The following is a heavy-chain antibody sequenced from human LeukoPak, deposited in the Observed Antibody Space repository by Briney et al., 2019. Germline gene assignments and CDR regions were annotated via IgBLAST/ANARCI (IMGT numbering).Heavy chain of an antibody. CDR3: ARDLYSSSSREPLDYYYGMDV. J-gene: IGHJ6*02. V-gene: IGHV1-2*04. CDR2: INPNSGGT. D-gene: IGHD6-6*01. Sequence: ASVKVSCTASGYTFTGYYMHWVRQAPGQGLEWMGWINPNSGGTNYAQKFQGWVTMTRDTSISTAYMELSRLRSDDTAVYYCARDLYSSSSREPLDYYYGMDVWGQGTTVTVSS. CDR1: GYTFTGYY.